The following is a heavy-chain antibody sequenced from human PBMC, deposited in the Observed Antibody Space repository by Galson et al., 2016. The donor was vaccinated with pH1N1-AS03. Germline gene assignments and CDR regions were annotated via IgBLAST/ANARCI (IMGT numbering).Heavy chain of an antibody. CDR3: ARLVVLTALRDAWHFDL. J-gene: IGHJ2*01. CDR1: GVSVSSSSHH. V-gene: IGHV4-39*01. D-gene: IGHD2-21*02. CDR2: IYYTGST. Sequence: LSLTCTVSGVSVSSSSHHWGWIRQPPGKGLEWIGNIYYTGSTYYNPSLKSRVTVSIDTSKNQFSLKVSSVTAADTAVYYCARLVVLTALRDAWHFDLWGRGTLVTVSS.